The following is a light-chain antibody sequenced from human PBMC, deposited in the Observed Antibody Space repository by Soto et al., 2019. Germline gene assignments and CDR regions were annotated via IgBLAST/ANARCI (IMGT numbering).Light chain of an antibody. J-gene: IGKJ1*01. Sequence: DIRMTQSPSTVSSSVGDRVTITCRASQSISSWLAWYQQKPGKDPKLLIYKASSLESGVPSRFSGSGSGTEFTLTISSLQPEDFATYYCQQSYSTLWTFGQGTKVDIK. CDR1: QSISSW. CDR2: KAS. V-gene: IGKV1-5*03. CDR3: QQSYSTLWT.